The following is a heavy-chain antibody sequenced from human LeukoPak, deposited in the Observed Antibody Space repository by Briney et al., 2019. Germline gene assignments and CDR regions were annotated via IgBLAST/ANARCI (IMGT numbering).Heavy chain of an antibody. CDR2: ISSSTSYI. CDR1: GFTFDDYA. CDR3: ARGLGGYDQFFDY. Sequence: GRSLRLSCAASGFTFDDYAMHWVRQAPGKGLEWVSCISSSTSYIYYADSVKGRFTISRDNAKNSLYLQMNSLRAEDTAVYYCARGLGGYDQFFDYWGQGTLVTVSS. V-gene: IGHV3-21*06. D-gene: IGHD5-12*01. J-gene: IGHJ4*02.